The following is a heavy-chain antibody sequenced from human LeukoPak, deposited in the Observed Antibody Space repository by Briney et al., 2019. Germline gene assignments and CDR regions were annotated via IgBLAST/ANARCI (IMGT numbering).Heavy chain of an antibody. J-gene: IGHJ3*02. Sequence: SETLSLTCTVSGGSISSSSYYWGWIRQPPGKGLEWIGSIYYSGSTYYNPSLKSRVTISVDTSKNQFSLKLSSVTAADTAVYYCARHCGYSGSCQDAFDIWGQGTMVTVSS. D-gene: IGHD1-26*01. CDR2: IYYSGST. CDR1: GGSISSSSYY. CDR3: ARHCGYSGSCQDAFDI. V-gene: IGHV4-39*01.